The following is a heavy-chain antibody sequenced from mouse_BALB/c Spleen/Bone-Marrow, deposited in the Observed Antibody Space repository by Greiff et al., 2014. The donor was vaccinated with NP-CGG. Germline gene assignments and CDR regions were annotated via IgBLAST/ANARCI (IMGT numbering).Heavy chain of an antibody. CDR3: ARVYGSSYDPYYYAMDY. V-gene: IGHV2-9*02. CDR2: MWAGGST. CDR1: GFSLTSYG. D-gene: IGHD1-1*01. Sequence: VNVVESGPGLVAPSQSLSITCTVSGFSLTSYGVYWARQPPGKGLEWLGVMWAGGSTNYNSALMSRLSISKDNSKSQVFLKMSSLQTDDTAMYYCARVYGSSYDPYYYAMDYWGQGTSVTVSS. J-gene: IGHJ4*01.